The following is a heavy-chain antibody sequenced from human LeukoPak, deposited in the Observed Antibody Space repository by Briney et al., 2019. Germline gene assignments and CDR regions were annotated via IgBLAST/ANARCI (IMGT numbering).Heavy chain of an antibody. CDR3: AKGHHHMDV. CDR1: GFTFSDFY. J-gene: IGHJ6*02. D-gene: IGHD1-14*01. V-gene: IGHV3-11*05. Sequence: GSLRLSCAASGFTFSDFYMTWIRQAPGKGLEWLSYITPSSYTNYADSVKGRFTISRDNAKNSLYLQMNSLRADDTAVYYCAKGHHHMDVGGQGTTVTVSS. CDR2: ITPSSYT.